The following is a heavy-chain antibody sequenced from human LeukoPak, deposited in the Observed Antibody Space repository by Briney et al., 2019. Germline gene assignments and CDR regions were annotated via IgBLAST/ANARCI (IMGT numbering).Heavy chain of an antibody. CDR2: IYSGGST. CDR1: GFTVSINY. V-gene: IGHV3-53*01. J-gene: IGHJ4*02. Sequence: GGSLRLSCAACGFTVSINYMSWVRQAQGKGLEWVSVIYSGGSTYYADSVKGRFTISRDNSKNTLYLQMNSLRAEDTAVYYCARGGYYFDYWGQGTLVTVSS. CDR3: ARGGYYFDY.